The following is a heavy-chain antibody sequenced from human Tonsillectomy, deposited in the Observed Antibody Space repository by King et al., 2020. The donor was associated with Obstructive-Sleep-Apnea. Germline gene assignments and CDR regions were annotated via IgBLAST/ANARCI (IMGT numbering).Heavy chain of an antibody. V-gene: IGHV1-18*04. CDR1: GYTFTSYG. Sequence: VQLVESGVEVKKPGASVKVSCKASGYTFTSYGITWVRLAPGQGLEWMGWISVYNGDTKYAQKFQGRVTMTTDTSTNTGYMELRSLRSDDTAVYYCARYAYAAVGSTDYFDYWGQGTLVTVSS. CDR3: ARYAYAAVGSTDYFDY. J-gene: IGHJ4*02. CDR2: ISVYNGDT. D-gene: IGHD6-13*01.